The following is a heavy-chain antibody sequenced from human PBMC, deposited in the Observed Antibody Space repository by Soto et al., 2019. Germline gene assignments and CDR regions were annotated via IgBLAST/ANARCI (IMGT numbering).Heavy chain of an antibody. V-gene: IGHV4-61*01. CDR2: IYYSGST. D-gene: IGHD3-3*01. CDR3: AGGFFGHYAFDI. J-gene: IGHJ3*02. CDR1: GGSVSSGSYY. Sequence: QVQLQESGPGLVKPSETLSLTCTVSGGSVSSGSYYWSWIRQPPGKGLEWIGYIYYSGSTNDNPSLKSRVTISVDTSKNQFSLKLSSVTAADAVVYYCAGGFFGHYAFDIWGQGTMVTVSS.